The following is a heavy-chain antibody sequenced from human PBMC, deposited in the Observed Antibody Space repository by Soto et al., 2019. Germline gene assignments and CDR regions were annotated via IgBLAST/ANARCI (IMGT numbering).Heavy chain of an antibody. Sequence: GASVKVSCKASGYTFTSYAMHWVRQAPGQRLEWMGWINAGNGNTKYSQKFQGRVTITRDTSASTAYMELSSLRSEDTALYYCARDRFWSGLRPNWFDPWGQGTLVTVSS. J-gene: IGHJ5*02. CDR2: INAGNGNT. CDR3: ARDRFWSGLRPNWFDP. CDR1: GYTFTSYA. V-gene: IGHV1-3*01. D-gene: IGHD3-3*01.